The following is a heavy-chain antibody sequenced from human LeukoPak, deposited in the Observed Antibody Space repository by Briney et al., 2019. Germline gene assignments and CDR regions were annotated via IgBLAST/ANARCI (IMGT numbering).Heavy chain of an antibody. CDR3: ARPEGYCSGGSCFPFQP. V-gene: IGHV3-7*04. J-gene: IGHJ1*01. D-gene: IGHD2-15*01. CDR2: IKEDGSEK. CDR1: GFTFSSYW. Sequence: GGSLRLSCAASGFTFSSYWMNWVRQAPGKGLEWVAKIKEDGSEKYYVESVKGRFTVSRDNAKNALYLQMNSLRAEDTAVYYCARPEGYCSGGSCFPFQPWGQGTLVTVSS.